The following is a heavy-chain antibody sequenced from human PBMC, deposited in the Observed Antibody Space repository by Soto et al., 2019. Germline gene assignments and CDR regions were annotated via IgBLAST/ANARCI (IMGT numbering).Heavy chain of an antibody. Sequence: QVQLVQSGAEVKKPGSSVKVSCKASGGTFSSYAISWVRQAPGQGLEWMGGIIPIFGTANYAQKFQGRVTITADESTSTAYMELSSLRSEDTAVYYCARGSYCSSTSCYTGACDIWGQGTMVTVSS. V-gene: IGHV1-69*01. CDR1: GGTFSSYA. J-gene: IGHJ3*02. CDR2: IIPIFGTA. D-gene: IGHD2-2*02. CDR3: ARGSYCSSTSCYTGACDI.